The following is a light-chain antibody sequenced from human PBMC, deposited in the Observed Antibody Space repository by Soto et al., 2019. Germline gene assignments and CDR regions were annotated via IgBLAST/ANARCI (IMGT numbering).Light chain of an antibody. CDR3: QQYGSSPPVT. CDR2: GAS. Sequence: EIVLTQSPGTLSLSPGERATLYCRASQSVSSSYLAWYQQKPGQAPRLLIYGASSSATGIPDRFSGSGSGTDFTLTISRLEPEDFAVYYCQQYGSSPPVTFGQGTKVDIK. CDR1: QSVSSSY. J-gene: IGKJ1*01. V-gene: IGKV3-20*01.